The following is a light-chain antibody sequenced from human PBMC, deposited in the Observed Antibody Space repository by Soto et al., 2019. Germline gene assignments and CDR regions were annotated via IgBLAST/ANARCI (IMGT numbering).Light chain of an antibody. V-gene: IGKV3-20*01. CDR3: QQHGDPPIT. J-gene: IGKJ5*01. Sequence: ILVTQYTGTLSLSPGEIATLSCIASQTFSRNNLVWYQQRPGQPPRLLISGASSRATGIPDRFSGSGSGTDFSLTISRLEPEDFAVYYCQQHGDPPITFGQGTRLEIK. CDR1: QTFSRNN. CDR2: GAS.